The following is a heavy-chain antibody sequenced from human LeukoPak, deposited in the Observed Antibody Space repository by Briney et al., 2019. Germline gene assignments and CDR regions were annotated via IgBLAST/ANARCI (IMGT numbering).Heavy chain of an antibody. Sequence: PSETLSLTCTVSGGSISSGGYHWSWIRQPPGKGLEWIGYIYHSGSTYYNPSLKSRVTISVDRSKNQFSLKLSSVTAADTAVYYCARDQGGYCSSTSCSDWGQGTMVTVSS. CDR1: GGSISSGGYH. V-gene: IGHV4-30-2*01. J-gene: IGHJ3*01. D-gene: IGHD2-2*01. CDR2: IYHSGST. CDR3: ARDQGGYCSSTSCSD.